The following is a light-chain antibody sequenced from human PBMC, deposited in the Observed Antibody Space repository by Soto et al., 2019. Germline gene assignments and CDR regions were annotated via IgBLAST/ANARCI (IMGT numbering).Light chain of an antibody. CDR2: DAS. Sequence: DIQMTQSPSTLSASVGDRVTITCRASQTITTWLAWYQQKPGKAPELLIYDASRLQSGVPQRFSGSGFGTEFSLTISGLQPDDSETYYRQQYSPEPGTLGQGSNVDIK. J-gene: IGKJ1*01. CDR3: QQYSPEPGT. V-gene: IGKV1-5*01. CDR1: QTITTW.